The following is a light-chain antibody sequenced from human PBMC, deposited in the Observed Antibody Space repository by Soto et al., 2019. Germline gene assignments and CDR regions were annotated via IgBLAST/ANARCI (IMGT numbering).Light chain of an antibody. J-gene: IGLJ1*01. CDR1: ISDVGASDF. CDR2: DVS. V-gene: IGLV2-14*03. Sequence: QSVLTQPASVSGSPGQSITISCTGTISDVGASDFVSWYQQLPDKAPKLMIYDVSNRPSGISNRFSGSKSGNTASLTISGLRTEDEADYYCASYTTRTTPYVFGTGTKVTVL. CDR3: ASYTTRTTPYV.